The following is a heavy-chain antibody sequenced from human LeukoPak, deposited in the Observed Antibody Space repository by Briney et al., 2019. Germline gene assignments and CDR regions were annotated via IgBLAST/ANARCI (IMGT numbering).Heavy chain of an antibody. Sequence: SETLSLTCAVSGGSISSSNWWSWVRHPPGKALEWIGEIYHSGSTNYNPSLKSRVTISVDKSKNQFSLKLSSVTAADTAVYYCARHRRITMLAVVTYSHYYSLDVWGKGTTVTISS. V-gene: IGHV4-4*02. CDR1: GGSISSSNW. D-gene: IGHD3-22*01. CDR2: IYHSGST. CDR3: ARHRRITMLAVVTYSHYYSLDV. J-gene: IGHJ6*03.